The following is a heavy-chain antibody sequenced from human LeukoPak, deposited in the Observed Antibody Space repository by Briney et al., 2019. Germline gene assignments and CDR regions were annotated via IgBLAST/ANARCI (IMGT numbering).Heavy chain of an antibody. CDR3: AKRLYCSTTTCYGFDY. CDR2: ISASDDTT. V-gene: IGHV3-23*01. Sequence: PGGSLRLSCAASGFTFSSYAMSWVRRAPGKGLEWVSAISASDDTTYYANSVKGRFTISRDNSKNTLYLQMNSLRAEDTAVYYCAKRLYCSTTTCYGFDYWGQGTLVTVSS. J-gene: IGHJ4*02. D-gene: IGHD2-2*01. CDR1: GFTFSSYA.